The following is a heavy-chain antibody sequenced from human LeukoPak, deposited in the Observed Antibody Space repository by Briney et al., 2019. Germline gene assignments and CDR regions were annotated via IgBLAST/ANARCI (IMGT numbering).Heavy chain of an antibody. CDR1: GFTFSSSG. CDR2: ISYDGSHK. J-gene: IGHJ6*03. CDR3: ARERPFEYSSSSYYYYMDV. Sequence: GGSLRLSCAASGFTFSSSGMHWVRQAPGRGLEWVAVISYDGSHKYYVDSVKGRFTISRDNAKNSLYLQMNSLRAEDTAVYYCARERPFEYSSSSYYYYMDVWGKGTTVTVSS. D-gene: IGHD6-6*01. V-gene: IGHV3-30*03.